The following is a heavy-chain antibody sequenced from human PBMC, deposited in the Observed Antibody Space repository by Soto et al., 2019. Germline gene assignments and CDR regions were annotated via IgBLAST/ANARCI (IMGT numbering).Heavy chain of an antibody. CDR2: ISSGSDTI. J-gene: IGHJ4*02. CDR3: ARDRAPGGY. Sequence: EVQLVESGGGLVQPGGSLRLSCAASGFSFSTYEMNWVRQAPGKGLEWVAYISSGSDTIHYADSVRGRFTVSRDNAKNSLYLQMNSLSVEDTVLYYCARDRAPGGYWGQGTLVTVSS. CDR1: GFSFSTYE. V-gene: IGHV3-48*03.